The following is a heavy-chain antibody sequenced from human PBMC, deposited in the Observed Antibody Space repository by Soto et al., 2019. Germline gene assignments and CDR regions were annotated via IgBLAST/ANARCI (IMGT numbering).Heavy chain of an antibody. J-gene: IGHJ4*02. CDR1: GGSISSGGYS. Sequence: SETLSLTCAVSGGSISSGGYSWSWIRQPPGKGLEWIGYIYHSGSTYYNPSLKSRVTISVDRSKNQFSLKLSSVTAADTAVYYCARGADYYDSSGYYYFDYWGQGTLVTVSS. CDR3: ARGADYYDSSGYYYFDY. V-gene: IGHV4-30-2*01. CDR2: IYHSGST. D-gene: IGHD3-22*01.